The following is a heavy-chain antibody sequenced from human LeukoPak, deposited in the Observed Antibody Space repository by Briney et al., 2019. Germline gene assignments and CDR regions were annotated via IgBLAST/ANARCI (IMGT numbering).Heavy chain of an antibody. CDR1: GGSISSGGFY. J-gene: IGHJ3*02. D-gene: IGHD4-23*01. Sequence: SETLSLTCTVSGGSISSGGFYWSWIRQHPGKGLEWIGFIYYSGTVYYNPSLKSRVTISIDTSKNQFSLKLSSVTAADTAVYYCARGEMTTVVNGAFDIWGQGTMVTVSS. V-gene: IGHV4-31*03. CDR3: ARGEMTTVVNGAFDI. CDR2: IYYSGTV.